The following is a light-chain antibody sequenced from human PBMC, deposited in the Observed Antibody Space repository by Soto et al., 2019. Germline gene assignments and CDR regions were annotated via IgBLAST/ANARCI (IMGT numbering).Light chain of an antibody. V-gene: IGLV7-46*01. Sequence: QAVVTQEPSLTVSPGGTVTLTCGSNTGAVTSSHYSYWFQQKPGQAPKTLIYDTSIKYSWTPARFLGSLLGGKAALTLSGAQPEDEAEYYCLLSYDGIRVFGGGTKLTVL. CDR1: TGAVTSSHY. CDR3: LLSYDGIRV. J-gene: IGLJ3*02. CDR2: DTS.